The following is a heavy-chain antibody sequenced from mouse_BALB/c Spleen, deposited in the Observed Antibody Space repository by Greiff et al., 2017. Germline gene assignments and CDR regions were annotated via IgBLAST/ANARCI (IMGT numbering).Heavy chain of an antibody. V-gene: IGHV2-2*02. D-gene: IGHD1-1*01. J-gene: IGHJ4*01. Sequence: VQLQQSGPGLVQPSQSLSITCTVSGFSLTSYGVHWVRQSPGKGREWLGVIWSGGSTDYNAAFISRLSISKDNSKSQVFFKMNSLQANDTAIYYCARKDYGDAMDYWGQGTSVTVSS. CDR2: IWSGGST. CDR1: GFSLTSYG. CDR3: ARKDYGDAMDY.